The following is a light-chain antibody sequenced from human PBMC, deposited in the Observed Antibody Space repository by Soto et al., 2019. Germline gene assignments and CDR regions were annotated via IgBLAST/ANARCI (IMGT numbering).Light chain of an antibody. CDR1: QSINNW. Sequence: DIQMTQSPSTLSASVGDRVTITCRASQSINNWLAWYQQKPGKAPKLLIYKASSLQSGVPSRFSGSGSGTDFTLTISCLQPDDFATYYCQQYNAYSHLTFGGGTRVEI. CDR2: KAS. V-gene: IGKV1-5*03. J-gene: IGKJ4*01. CDR3: QQYNAYSHLT.